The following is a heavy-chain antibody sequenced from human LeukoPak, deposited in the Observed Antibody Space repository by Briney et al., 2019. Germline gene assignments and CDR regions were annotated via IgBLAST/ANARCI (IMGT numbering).Heavy chain of an antibody. CDR3: AKDQWYYYYMDV. J-gene: IGHJ6*03. CDR2: ISYDGSNK. V-gene: IGHV3-30-3*01. CDR1: GFTFSSYA. D-gene: IGHD2-8*01. Sequence: GGSLRLSCAASGFTFSSYAMHWVRQAPGKGLEWVAVISYDGSNKYYADSVKGRFTISRDNSKNTLYLQMNSLRAEDTAVYYCAKDQWYYYYMDVWGKGTTVTVSS.